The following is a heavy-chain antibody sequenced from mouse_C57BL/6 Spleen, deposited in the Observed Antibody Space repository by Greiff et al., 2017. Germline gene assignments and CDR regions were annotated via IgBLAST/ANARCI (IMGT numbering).Heavy chain of an antibody. CDR2: IRSKSSNYAT. D-gene: IGHD2-3*01. J-gene: IGHJ4*01. Sequence: EVKLMESGGGLVQPKGSLKLSCAASGFTFNTYAMHWVRQAPGKGLEWVARIRSKSSNYATYYADAVKDRVTISRDDSQSMLYLQMNNLKTEDTAMDYCVRAGDGYYFDAMDYWGQGTSVTVSS. CDR1: GFTFNTYA. CDR3: VRAGDGYYFDAMDY. V-gene: IGHV10-3*01.